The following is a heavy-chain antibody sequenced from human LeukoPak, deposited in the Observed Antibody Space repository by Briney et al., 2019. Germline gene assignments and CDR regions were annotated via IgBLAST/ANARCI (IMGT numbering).Heavy chain of an antibody. D-gene: IGHD2-21*01. CDR2: ISFDGSTA. CDR1: GFKYN. J-gene: IGHJ4*02. Sequence: GRSLRLSCAASGFKYNMHWFCQAPGKGLEWVAFISFDGSTAYYADSVQGRFTFSRDTSNNTLHLQMNSLRTEDTAVYYCASQTSIAAYFDSWGQGTLVTVSS. V-gene: IGHV3-30*04. CDR3: ASQTSIAAYFDS.